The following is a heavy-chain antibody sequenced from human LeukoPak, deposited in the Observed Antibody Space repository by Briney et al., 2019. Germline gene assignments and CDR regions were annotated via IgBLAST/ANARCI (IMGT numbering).Heavy chain of an antibody. D-gene: IGHD2-2*01. CDR3: ASWGLYCSSTSCYYFDY. CDR1: GVSISSYY. Sequence: PLETLSLTCTVSGVSISSYYWSWIRQPPGKGLEWIGYISYSGSTNYNPSLKSRVTISVDTSKNQFSLKLSSVTAADTAVYYCASWGLYCSSTSCYYFDYWGQGTLVTVSS. J-gene: IGHJ4*02. V-gene: IGHV4-59*08. CDR2: ISYSGST.